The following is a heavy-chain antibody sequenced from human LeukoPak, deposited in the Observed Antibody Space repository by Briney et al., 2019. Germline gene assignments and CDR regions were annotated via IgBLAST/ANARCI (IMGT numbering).Heavy chain of an antibody. J-gene: IGHJ4*02. CDR2: ISGSGGST. Sequence: GGSLRLSCAASGFTFSSYAMSWVRQAPGKGLEWVSAISGSGGSTYYADSVKGRFTISRDNSKNTLYLQMNSLRAEDTAVYYCAKALLLWFGEFHFDYWGQGTLVTVSS. CDR1: GFTFSSYA. D-gene: IGHD3-10*01. CDR3: AKALLLWFGEFHFDY. V-gene: IGHV3-23*01.